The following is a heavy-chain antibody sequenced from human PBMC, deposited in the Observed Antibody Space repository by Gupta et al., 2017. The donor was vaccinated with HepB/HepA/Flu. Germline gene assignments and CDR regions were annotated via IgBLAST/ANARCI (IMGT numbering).Heavy chain of an antibody. J-gene: IGHJ5*02. CDR1: GYTFTGFY. CDR3: ARQITSKFDP. CDR2: INPNSGDT. Sequence: QVQLVQSGAEVKKPGASVKVSCKAFGYTFTGFYMHWVRQAPGQGLEWMGWINPNSGDTNYAQKFQGRVTMTRDTSISTAYMEVSRLGFDDTAMYYGARQITSKFDPWGQGTLVTVSS. V-gene: IGHV1-2*02.